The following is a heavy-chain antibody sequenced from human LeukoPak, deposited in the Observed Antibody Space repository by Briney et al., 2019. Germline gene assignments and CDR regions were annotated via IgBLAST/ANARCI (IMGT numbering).Heavy chain of an antibody. J-gene: IGHJ4*02. Sequence: SETLSLTCTVSGGSISSYYWSWIRQPPGKGLEWIGYIYYSGSTNYNPSLKSRVTISVDTSKNQFSLKLTSVTAAGTATYYCARDYTLYISGWFLDYWAQGTLVTVSS. V-gene: IGHV4-59*12. D-gene: IGHD6-19*01. CDR3: ARDYTLYISGWFLDY. CDR2: IYYSGST. CDR1: GGSISSYY.